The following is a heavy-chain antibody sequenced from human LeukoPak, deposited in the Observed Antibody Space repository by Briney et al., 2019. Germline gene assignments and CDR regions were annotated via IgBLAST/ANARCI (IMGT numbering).Heavy chain of an antibody. D-gene: IGHD5-24*01. CDR2: IWFDGSNQ. J-gene: IGHJ4*02. CDR3: VKDWRDGYNYGFDY. Sequence: PGRSLRLSCAASGFIFSNYGMHWVRQAPGKGLEWVAVIWFDGSNQYHADAVKGRFTISRDNSKNTLYLQMSSLRAEDTAVYYCVKDWRDGYNYGFDYWGQGTLVTVSS. V-gene: IGHV3-33*06. CDR1: GFIFSNYG.